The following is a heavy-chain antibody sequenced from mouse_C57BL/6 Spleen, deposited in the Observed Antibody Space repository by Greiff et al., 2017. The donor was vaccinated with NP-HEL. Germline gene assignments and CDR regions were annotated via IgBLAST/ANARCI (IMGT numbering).Heavy chain of an antibody. CDR2: IHPNSGST. V-gene: IGHV1-64*01. J-gene: IGHJ2*01. Sequence: QVQLQQPGAELVKPGASVKLSCKASGYTFTSYWMHWVKQRPGQGLEWIGMIHPNSGSTNYNEKLKSKATLTVDKSSSTAYMQLSSLTSEDSAVYYCAREDKRPYFDYWGQGTTLTVSS. CDR3: AREDKRPYFDY. CDR1: GYTFTSYW.